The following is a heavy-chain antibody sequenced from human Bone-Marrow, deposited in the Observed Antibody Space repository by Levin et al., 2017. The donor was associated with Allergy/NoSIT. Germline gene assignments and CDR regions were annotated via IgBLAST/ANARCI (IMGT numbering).Heavy chain of an antibody. CDR1: GFTFSSYS. Sequence: PGGSLRLSCAASGFTFSSYSMNWVHQAPGKGLEWVSYISSSSSTIYYADSVKGRFTISRDNAKNSLYLQMNSLRDEDTAVYYCARGVRGPFYCSSTSCYFSGSTFDIWGQGTMVTVSS. CDR3: ARGVRGPFYCSSTSCYFSGSTFDI. J-gene: IGHJ3*02. V-gene: IGHV3-48*02. CDR2: ISSSSSTI. D-gene: IGHD2-2*01.